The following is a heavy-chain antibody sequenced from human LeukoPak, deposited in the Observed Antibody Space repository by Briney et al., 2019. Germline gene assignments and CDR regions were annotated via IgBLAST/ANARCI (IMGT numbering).Heavy chain of an antibody. CDR1: GFTFSSYA. CDR3: ARRYFDY. CDR2: ISYDGSNK. V-gene: IGHV3-30*04. Sequence: QAGGSLRLSCAASGFTFSSYAMHWVRQAPGKGLEWVAVISYDGSNKYYADSVKGRFTISRDNAKNSLYLQMNSLRAEDTAVYYCARRYFDYWGQGTLVTVSS. J-gene: IGHJ4*02.